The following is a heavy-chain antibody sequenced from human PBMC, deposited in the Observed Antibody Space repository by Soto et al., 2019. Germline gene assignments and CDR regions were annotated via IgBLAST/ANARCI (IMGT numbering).Heavy chain of an antibody. CDR1: GFSLTTDGVG. V-gene: IGHV2-5*02. J-gene: IGHJ4*02. CDR2: IYWDDDE. CDR3: AHSRNLITEDAQVGDFDY. Sequence: QITLKESGPPLVKPTQTLTLTCSFSGFSLTTDGVGVGWVRQPPGEALAWLALIYWDDDERYSPSLKTRLTIAKDPSKNQVVLIMTNMAPVDTATYYCAHSRNLITEDAQVGDFDYWGQGTLVTVSS. D-gene: IGHD3-10*01.